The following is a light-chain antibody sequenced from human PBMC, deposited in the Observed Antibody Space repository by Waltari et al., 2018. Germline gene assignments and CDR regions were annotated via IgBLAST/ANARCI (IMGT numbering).Light chain of an antibody. CDR2: KAT. CDR1: QSLVHRDGKIY. V-gene: IGKV2-30*02. CDR3: MQGTHWPIT. J-gene: IGKJ1*01. Sequence: VVLTQSPLPMPDTLGQPASITCRSSQSLVHRDGKIYLNWFHQGPGQSPRHLLYKATDRDPGVPDRCGGSGSGTDFTQTSSRGEADDVLVYYCMQGTHWPITFGQGTKVDIK.